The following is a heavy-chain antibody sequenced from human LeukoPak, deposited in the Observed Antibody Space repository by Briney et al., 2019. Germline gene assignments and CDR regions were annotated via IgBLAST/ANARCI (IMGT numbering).Heavy chain of an antibody. CDR1: GGTFSSYA. CDR3: ARSPEGIVVVPAAMGWSGYYTY. J-gene: IGHJ4*02. D-gene: IGHD2-2*01. V-gene: IGHV1-69*05. Sequence: ASVKVSCKASGGTFSSYAISWVRQAPGQGLEWMGGIIPIFGTANYAQEFQGRVTITTDESTSTAYMELSSLRSEDTAVYYCARSPEGIVVVPAAMGWSGYYTYWGQGTLVTVSS. CDR2: IIPIFGTA.